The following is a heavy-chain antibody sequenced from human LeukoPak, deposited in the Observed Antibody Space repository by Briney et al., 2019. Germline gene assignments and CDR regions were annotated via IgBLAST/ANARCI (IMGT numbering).Heavy chain of an antibody. Sequence: ASVKVSCKAYGYTFTSYDINWVRQATGQGLEWMGWMNPNSGNTGYAQKFQGRVTMTKNTSISTAYMELSSLRSEDTAVYYCARGRSIAVAGSDYWGQGTLVTVSS. CDR1: GYTFTSYD. V-gene: IGHV1-8*01. J-gene: IGHJ4*02. CDR3: ARGRSIAVAGSDY. D-gene: IGHD6-19*01. CDR2: MNPNSGNT.